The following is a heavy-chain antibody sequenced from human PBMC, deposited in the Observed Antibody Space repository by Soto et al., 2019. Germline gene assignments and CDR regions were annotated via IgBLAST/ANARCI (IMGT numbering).Heavy chain of an antibody. CDR1: GFTFSNAW. CDR2: IKSKTDGGTT. J-gene: IGHJ5*02. D-gene: IGHD1-1*01. V-gene: IGHV3-15*01. Sequence: EVQLVESGGGLVKPGGSLRLSCAASGFTFSNAWMSWVRQAPGKGLEWVGRIKSKTDGGTTDYAAPVKGRFTISRDDSKNTLYLQMNSLKPEDTAVYYCTPDPTQRTITPPNVIIENWFDPWGQGTLVTVSS. CDR3: TPDPTQRTITPPNVIIENWFDP.